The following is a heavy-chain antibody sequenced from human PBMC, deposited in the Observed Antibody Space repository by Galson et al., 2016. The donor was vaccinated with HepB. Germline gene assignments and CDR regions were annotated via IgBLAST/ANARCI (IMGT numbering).Heavy chain of an antibody. D-gene: IGHD3-3*01. J-gene: IGHJ4*02. CDR2: INAGNGNN. CDR1: GYTFTSYA. Sequence: SVKVSCKASGYTFTSYAMHWVRQAPGQRLEWMGWINAGNGNNKYSQKFQGRVTITRETSASTAYMELSSLRSEDTAVYYCATHVSGYYGQWGQGTLVTVSP. CDR3: ATHVSGYYGQ. V-gene: IGHV1-3*01.